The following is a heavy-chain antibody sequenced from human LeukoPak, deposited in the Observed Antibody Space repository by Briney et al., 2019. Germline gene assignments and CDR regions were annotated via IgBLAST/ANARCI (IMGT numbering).Heavy chain of an antibody. J-gene: IGHJ4*02. CDR1: GYTFTGYY. D-gene: IGHD1-26*01. CDR2: INPSGGST. V-gene: IGHV1-46*01. Sequence: ASVKVSCKASGYTFTGYYMHWVRQAPGQGLEWMGIINPSGGSTSYAQKFQGRVTMTRDMSTSTVYMELSSLRSEDTAVYYCARDSEQFLSGNYHGSLDYWGQGTLVTVSS. CDR3: ARDSEQFLSGNYHGSLDY.